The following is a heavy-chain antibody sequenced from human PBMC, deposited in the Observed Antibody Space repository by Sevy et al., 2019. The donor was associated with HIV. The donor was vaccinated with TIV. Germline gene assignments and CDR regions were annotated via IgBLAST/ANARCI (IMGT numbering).Heavy chain of an antibody. CDR2: ISSSRSYI. CDR1: GFTFSSYS. Sequence: GGSLRLSCAASGFTFSSYSMNWVRQAPGKGLEWVSSISSSRSYIYYADSVKGRFTISRDNAKNSLYMQMNSLRAEDTAVYYCARDLRRDYYDSSGYYYPPCFDYWGQGTLVTVSS. CDR3: ARDLRRDYYDSSGYYYPPCFDY. V-gene: IGHV3-21*01. D-gene: IGHD3-22*01. J-gene: IGHJ4*02.